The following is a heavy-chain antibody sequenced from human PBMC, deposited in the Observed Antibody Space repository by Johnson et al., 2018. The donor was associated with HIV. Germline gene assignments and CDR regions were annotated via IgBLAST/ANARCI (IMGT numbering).Heavy chain of an antibody. CDR3: ARDRRYYDSSGYYHDAFDI. CDR2: IYSGGRT. J-gene: IGHJ3*02. D-gene: IGHD3-22*01. CDR1: GFTVNSTY. Sequence: VQLVESGGCLVQPGGSLRLSCAASGFTVNSTYIHWVRLAPGKGLERVSGIYSGGRTYYTDPVTARFSISRDNSKNTLYLQMNSLRAEDTAVYFCARDRRYYDSSGYYHDAFDIWGQGTMVTVSS. V-gene: IGHV3-66*01.